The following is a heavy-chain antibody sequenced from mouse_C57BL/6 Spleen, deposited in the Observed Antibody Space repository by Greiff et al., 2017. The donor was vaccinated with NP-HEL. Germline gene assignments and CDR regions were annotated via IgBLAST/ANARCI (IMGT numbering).Heavy chain of an antibody. V-gene: IGHV1-85*01. J-gene: IGHJ3*01. D-gene: IGHD4-1*01. CDR2: IYPRDGST. CDR3: ASQGGYWDVWFAY. Sequence: QVQLKESGPELVKPGASVKLSCKASGYTFTSYDINWVKQRPGQGLEWIGWIYPRDGSTKYNEKFKGKATLTVDTSSSTAYMELHSLTSEDSAVYFCASQGGYWDVWFAYWGQGTLVTVSA. CDR1: GYTFTSYD.